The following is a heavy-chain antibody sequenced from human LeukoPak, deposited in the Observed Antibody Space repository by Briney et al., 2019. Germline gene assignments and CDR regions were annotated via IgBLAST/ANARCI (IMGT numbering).Heavy chain of an antibody. CDR1: GGSISRGGYY. CDR3: ARDRGYSYGCDAFDI. Sequence: SETLSLTCTVSGGSISRGGYYWSWIRQHPGKGLEYIGYIYYSGSIYYNPSLRSRVTVSLDPSKNQFSLKLSSVTAADTAVYYCARDRGYSYGCDAFDIWGQGTMVTVSS. J-gene: IGHJ3*02. CDR2: IYYSGSI. V-gene: IGHV4-31*03. D-gene: IGHD5-18*01.